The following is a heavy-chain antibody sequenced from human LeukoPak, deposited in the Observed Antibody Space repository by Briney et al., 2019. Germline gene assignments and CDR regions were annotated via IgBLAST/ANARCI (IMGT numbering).Heavy chain of an antibody. CDR2: ISAYNGNT. J-gene: IGHJ4*02. Sequence: ASVKVSCKASGYTFTSYGISWVRQAPGQGLEWMGWISAYNGNTNYAQKLQGRVTMTTDTSTSTAYMELRSLRSDDTAVYYCARDFAVNIAVAGQPDYWGQGTLVTVSS. CDR3: ARDFAVNIAVAGQPDY. CDR1: GYTFTSYG. V-gene: IGHV1-18*01. D-gene: IGHD6-19*01.